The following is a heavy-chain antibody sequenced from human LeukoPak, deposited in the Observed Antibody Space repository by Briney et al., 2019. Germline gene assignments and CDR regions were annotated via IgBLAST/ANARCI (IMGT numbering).Heavy chain of an antibody. V-gene: IGHV2-5*01. CDR3: AHVYGSGSFDI. Sequence: SGPTLVKPTQTLTLTCTFSGSTFTSRGVGVGWIRQPPGKALEWLALIWWNDDKRYSPTLKGRLTITPDTSQNQVVLKMTNMDPVDTATYYCAHVYGSGSFDIWGQGTMVTVSA. D-gene: IGHD3-10*01. J-gene: IGHJ3*02. CDR2: IWWNDDK. CDR1: GSTFTSRGVG.